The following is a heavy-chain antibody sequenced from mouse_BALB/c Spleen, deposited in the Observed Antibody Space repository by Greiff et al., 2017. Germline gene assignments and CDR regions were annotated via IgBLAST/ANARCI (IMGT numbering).Heavy chain of an antibody. CDR1: GYTFTSYW. CDR2: INPSNGRT. CDR3: ARRRDYDCYCYAMDY. V-gene: IGHV1S81*02. D-gene: IGHD2-3*01. J-gene: IGHJ4*01. Sequence: QVQLQQPGAELVKPGASVKLSCKASGYTFTSYWMHWVKQRPGQGLEWIGEINPSNGRTNYNEKFKSKATLTVDKSSSTAYMQLSSLTSEDSAVYYCARRRDYDCYCYAMDYWGQGTSVTVSS.